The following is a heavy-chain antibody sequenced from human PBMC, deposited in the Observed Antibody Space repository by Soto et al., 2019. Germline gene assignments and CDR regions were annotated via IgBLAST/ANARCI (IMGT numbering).Heavy chain of an antibody. J-gene: IGHJ4*02. CDR3: AHRLVPNWGSRWAFDY. CDR2: IYWDDDK. CDR1: GFSLSTSGVG. D-gene: IGHD7-27*01. Sequence: QITLKESGPTLVKPTQTLTLTCTFSGFSLSTSGVGVGWIRQPPGKALEWLALIYWDDDKRYSPSLKSRLTLTKDTSKNQVVLTMTNMDPVDTATYYCAHRLVPNWGSRWAFDYCGQGTLVTVSS. V-gene: IGHV2-5*02.